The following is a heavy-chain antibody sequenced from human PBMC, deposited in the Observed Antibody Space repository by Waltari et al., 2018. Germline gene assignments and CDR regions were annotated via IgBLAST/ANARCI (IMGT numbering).Heavy chain of an antibody. CDR2: IYHSGST. D-gene: IGHD6-6*01. V-gene: IGHV4-38-2*01. CDR1: GYSISSGYY. CDR3: ARFISSSRWFDP. J-gene: IGHJ5*02. Sequence: QVQLQESGPGLVKPSETLSLTCAVSGYSISSGYYWGWIRQPPGKGLEWIGSIYHSGSTYYNPSLKSRVTISVDTSKNQFSLQLSSVTPDDTAIYYCARFISSSRWFDPWGQGILVTVSS.